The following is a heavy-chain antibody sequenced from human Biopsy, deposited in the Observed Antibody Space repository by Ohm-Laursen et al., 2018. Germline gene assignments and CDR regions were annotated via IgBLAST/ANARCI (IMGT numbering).Heavy chain of an antibody. CDR3: ATKLTGYFHH. D-gene: IGHD3-9*01. V-gene: IGHV1-69*06. J-gene: IGHJ1*01. CDR1: GGTFSNYG. Sequence: SVKVSCKAPGGTFSNYGVNWVRQAPKQGLEWLGGNIPILGTGNYAQKFQDRVTVAADTSTSTATMELRSLRSDDTAVYYCATKLTGYFHHWGQGTLVIVSS. CDR2: NIPILGTG.